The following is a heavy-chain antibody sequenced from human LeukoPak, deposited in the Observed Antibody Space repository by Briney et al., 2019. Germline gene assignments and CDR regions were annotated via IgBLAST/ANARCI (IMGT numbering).Heavy chain of an antibody. V-gene: IGHV1-24*01. CDR2: FDPEDGET. Sequence: GASVKVSCKVSGYTLTELSMHWVRQAPRKGLEWMGGFDPEDGETIYAQKFQGRVTTTEDTSTDTAYMELSSLRSEDTAVYYCAGQLWSGYYFDYWGQGTLVTVSS. J-gene: IGHJ4*02. D-gene: IGHD5-18*01. CDR3: AGQLWSGYYFDY. CDR1: GYTLTELS.